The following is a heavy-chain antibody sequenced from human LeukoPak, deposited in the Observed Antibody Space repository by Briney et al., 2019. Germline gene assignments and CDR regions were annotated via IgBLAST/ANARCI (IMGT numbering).Heavy chain of an antibody. CDR2: IKQDGSAK. D-gene: IGHD3-22*01. J-gene: IGHJ4*02. CDR1: GFTFSDYW. Sequence: GGSLRLSCTASGFTFSDYWMTWVRQAPGKGLEWVANIKQDGSAKYYVDSVKGRFTISRDNAKNSLYLQMNSLRAEDTAVYYCARELGYDSSGHPDYWGQGTLVTVSS. V-gene: IGHV3-7*01. CDR3: ARELGYDSSGHPDY.